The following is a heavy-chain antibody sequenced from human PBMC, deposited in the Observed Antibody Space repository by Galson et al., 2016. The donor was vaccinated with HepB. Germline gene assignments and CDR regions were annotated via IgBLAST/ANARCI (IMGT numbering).Heavy chain of an antibody. CDR3: AKGLDLAAAGIGADC. J-gene: IGHJ4*02. V-gene: IGHV3-23*01. Sequence: SLRLSCAASGFSFSTYAMTWVRQAPGKGLEWVSTISGKTGATYYADSVKGRFTISRDDSKTTLFLAMEIRRAEDTALYYCAKGLDLAAAGIGADCWGQGTRVTVSP. CDR1: GFSFSTYA. CDR2: ISGKTGAT. D-gene: IGHD6-13*01.